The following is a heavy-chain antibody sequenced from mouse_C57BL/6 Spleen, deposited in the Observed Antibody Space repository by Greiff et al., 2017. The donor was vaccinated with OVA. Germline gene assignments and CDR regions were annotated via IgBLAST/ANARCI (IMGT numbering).Heavy chain of an antibody. D-gene: IGHD1-1*01. Sequence: VQLKQSGPELVKPGASVKISCKASGYTFTDYYMNWVKQSHGKSLEWIGDINPNNGGTSYNQKFKGKATLTVDKSSSTAYMELRSLTSEDSAVYYCARSNRRGYGSSYFAYWGQGTTLTVSS. CDR3: ARSNRRGYGSSYFAY. CDR1: GYTFTDYY. CDR2: INPNNGGT. V-gene: IGHV1-26*01. J-gene: IGHJ2*01.